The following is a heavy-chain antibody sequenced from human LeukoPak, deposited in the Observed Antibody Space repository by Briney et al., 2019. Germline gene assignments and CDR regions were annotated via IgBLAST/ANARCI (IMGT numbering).Heavy chain of an antibody. D-gene: IGHD2-2*01. CDR1: GFTFSSYA. CDR3: AKDPRYCSSTSCYALDAFDI. V-gene: IGHV3-23*01. Sequence: GGSLRLSCAASGFTFSSYAMSWVRQAPGKGLEWVSAISGSGGSTYYADSVKGRFTISRDNYKNTLYLQMNSLRAEDTAVYYCAKDPRYCSSTSCYALDAFDIWGQGTMVTVSS. CDR2: ISGSGGST. J-gene: IGHJ3*02.